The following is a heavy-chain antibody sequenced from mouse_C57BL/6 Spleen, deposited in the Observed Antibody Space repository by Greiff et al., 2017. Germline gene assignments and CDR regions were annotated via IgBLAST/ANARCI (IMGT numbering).Heavy chain of an antibody. Sequence: EVQVVESGPGMVKPSQSLSLTCTVTGYSITSGYDWHWIRHFPGNKLEWMGYISYSGSTNYNPSLKSRISITHDTSKNHFFLKLNSVTTEDTATYYCARGPPDYFDYWGQGATLTVSS. V-gene: IGHV3-1*01. CDR2: ISYSGST. J-gene: IGHJ2*01. CDR1: GYSITSGYD. CDR3: ARGPPDYFDY.